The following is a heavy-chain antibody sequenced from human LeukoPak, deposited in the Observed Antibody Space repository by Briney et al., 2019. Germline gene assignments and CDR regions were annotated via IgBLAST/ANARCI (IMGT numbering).Heavy chain of an antibody. J-gene: IGHJ5*02. CDR2: ISGYNGNT. D-gene: IGHD6-13*01. V-gene: IGHV1-18*01. Sequence: ASVKVSCKASGYTFTTYGISWVRQAPGQGLEWMGWISGYNGNTNYVQKFQGRVTMTTDTSTSTAYMELRSLRAEDTAVYYCAKPEGIAAALIGGWFDPWGQGTLVTVSS. CDR1: GYTFTTYG. CDR3: AKPEGIAAALIGGWFDP.